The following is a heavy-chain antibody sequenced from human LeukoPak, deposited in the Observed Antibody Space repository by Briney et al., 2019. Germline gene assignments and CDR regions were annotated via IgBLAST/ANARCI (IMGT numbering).Heavy chain of an antibody. CDR2: ISVSGGST. V-gene: IGHV3-23*01. D-gene: IGHD3-3*01. CDR3: AKSTIFGEYYFDY. J-gene: IGHJ4*02. Sequence: GGSLRLSCVASGFTFSSYAMSWIRQAPGKGLELVSAISVSGGSTYYADSVKGRFTISRDNSKNTLYLQMNSLRAEDTAVYYCAKSTIFGEYYFDYWGQGTLVTVSS. CDR1: GFTFSSYA.